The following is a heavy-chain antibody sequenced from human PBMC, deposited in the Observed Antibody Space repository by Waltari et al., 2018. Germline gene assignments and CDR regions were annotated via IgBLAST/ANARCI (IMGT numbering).Heavy chain of an antibody. Sequence: QVQLVESGGGVVQPGRSLSLSCAASGFTFNSSGMPWVRQAPGKGLEWVELIWYDGSNKNYIDSVKGRFTISRDNSKNTVYLQMDSLRAEDTALYYCARALYTGSYYDPFDIWGQGTMVTVSS. CDR3: ARALYTGSYYDPFDI. D-gene: IGHD1-26*01. V-gene: IGHV3-33*01. CDR1: GFTFNSSG. J-gene: IGHJ3*02. CDR2: IWYDGSNK.